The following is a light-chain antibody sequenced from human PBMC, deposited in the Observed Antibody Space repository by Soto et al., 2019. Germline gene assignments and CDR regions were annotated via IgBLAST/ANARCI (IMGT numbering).Light chain of an antibody. CDR2: DVN. CDR3: ASYTRTTTLV. CDR1: ISDIGGYNF. J-gene: IGLJ2*01. Sequence: CVLTQPSSVSGSPGQSITISCTGTISDIGGYNFISWYQHHPGKAPKLVIYDVNNRPSGISYRFSGSKSGNTASLTISGLQAEDEADYYCASYTRTTTLVFGGGTKVTVL. V-gene: IGLV2-14*01.